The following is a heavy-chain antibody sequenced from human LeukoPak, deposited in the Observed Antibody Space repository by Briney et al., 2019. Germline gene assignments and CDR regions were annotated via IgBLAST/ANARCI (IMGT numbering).Heavy chain of an antibody. D-gene: IGHD6-19*01. CDR1: XSW. J-gene: IGHJ4*02. V-gene: IGHV5-51*01. CDR3: ARALTGTLFFDS. CDR2: IYPDDSDT. Sequence: XSWIGWVRQMXGXXXEWMGTIYPDDSDTRYSPSFQGQVTISADKSISTAYLHWRSLKASDTAMYYCARALTGTLFFDSWGQGTLVTVSS.